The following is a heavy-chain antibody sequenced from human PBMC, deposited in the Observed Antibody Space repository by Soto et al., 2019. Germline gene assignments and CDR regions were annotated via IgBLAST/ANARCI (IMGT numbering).Heavy chain of an antibody. V-gene: IGHV4-39*01. J-gene: IGHJ4*02. CDR3: ASSSSGWQGIDY. CDR1: GGSISSSSYY. Sequence: SETLSLTCTVSGGSISSSSYYWGWIRQPPGKGLEWIGSIYYSGSTYYNPSLKSRVTISVATSKNQFSLKLSSVTAADTAVYYCASSSSGWQGIDYWGQGTLFTVSS. CDR2: IYYSGST. D-gene: IGHD6-19*01.